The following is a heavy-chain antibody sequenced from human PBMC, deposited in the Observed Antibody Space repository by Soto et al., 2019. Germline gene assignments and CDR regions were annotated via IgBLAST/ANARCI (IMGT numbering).Heavy chain of an antibody. Sequence: SETRSLTCAGYGGSFRGYYWTWTRQPPGEGLEWIGEISHSGSTDYNPSLKIRVTISVDTSKNQFSLGLTSVTAADTAVYYCARGIRRGYDFVWFDPWGQGTLVTVSS. CDR2: ISHSGST. CDR3: ARGIRRGYDFVWFDP. V-gene: IGHV4-34*01. D-gene: IGHD5-12*01. CDR1: GGSFRGYY. J-gene: IGHJ5*02.